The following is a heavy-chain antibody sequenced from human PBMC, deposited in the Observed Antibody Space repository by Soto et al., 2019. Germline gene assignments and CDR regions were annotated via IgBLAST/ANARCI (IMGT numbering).Heavy chain of an antibody. Sequence: GGSLRLSCAASGFSFSNFAMSWVRQAPGTGLWWVSSISGSGDKTYYLDSVKGRFTISRDNSKNTLYLHMNSLGAEDTAVYFCAKDYASTWYWYFDPWGQGTLVTVSS. J-gene: IGHJ5*02. CDR3: AKDYASTWYWYFDP. CDR2: ISGSGDKT. V-gene: IGHV3-23*01. D-gene: IGHD6-13*01. CDR1: GFSFSNFA.